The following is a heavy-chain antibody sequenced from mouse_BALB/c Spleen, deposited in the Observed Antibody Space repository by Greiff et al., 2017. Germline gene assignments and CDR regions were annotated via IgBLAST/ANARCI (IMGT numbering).Heavy chain of an antibody. Sequence: QVQLKESGPGLVQPSQSLSITCTVSGFSLTSYGVHWVRQSPGKGLEWLGVIWSGGSTDYNAAFISRLSISKDNSKSQVFFKMNSLQANDTAIYYCARNGPLLRDWYFDVWGAGTTVTVSS. V-gene: IGHV2-2*02. CDR1: GFSLTSYG. D-gene: IGHD1-1*01. J-gene: IGHJ1*01. CDR3: ARNGPLLRDWYFDV. CDR2: IWSGGST.